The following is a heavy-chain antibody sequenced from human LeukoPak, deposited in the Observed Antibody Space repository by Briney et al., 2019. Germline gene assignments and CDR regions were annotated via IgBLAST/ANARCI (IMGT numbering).Heavy chain of an antibody. D-gene: IGHD6-19*01. CDR1: GFTFDDYA. J-gene: IGHJ4*02. V-gene: IGHV3-9*03. Sequence: PGGSLRLSCAASGFTFDDYAMHWVRQAPGKGLEWVSGISWNSGSIGYADSVKGRFTISRDNAKNSLYLQMNSLRAEDMALYYCAKGSSGWHYYFDYWGQGTLVTVSS. CDR3: AKGSSGWHYYFDY. CDR2: ISWNSGSI.